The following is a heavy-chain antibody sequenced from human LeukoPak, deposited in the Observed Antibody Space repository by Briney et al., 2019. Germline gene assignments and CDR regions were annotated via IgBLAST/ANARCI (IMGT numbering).Heavy chain of an antibody. Sequence: SETLSLTCTVSGGSISSYYWSWIRQPPGKGLEWIGYIYYSGSTNYNPSLKSRVTISVDTSKNQFSLKLSSVTAADTAVYYCARRRGYTLDCWGQGTLVSVSS. J-gene: IGHJ4*02. CDR3: ARRRGYTLDC. CDR1: GGSISSYY. V-gene: IGHV4-59*08. CDR2: IYYSGST. D-gene: IGHD5-12*01.